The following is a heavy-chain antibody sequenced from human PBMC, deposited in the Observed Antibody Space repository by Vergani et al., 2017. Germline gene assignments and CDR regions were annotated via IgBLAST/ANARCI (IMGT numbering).Heavy chain of an antibody. D-gene: IGHD4-17*01. CDR1: GGTFSSYT. Sequence: QVQLVQSGAEVKKPGSSVKVSCKASGGTFSSYTISWVRQAPGQGLEWMGRIIPILGIANYAQKFQGRVTITADKSTSTAYRELSSLRSEDTAVYYCARDYGDYLKVVGPLGDAFDIWGQGTMVTVSS. J-gene: IGHJ3*02. CDR3: ARDYGDYLKVVGPLGDAFDI. V-gene: IGHV1-69*08. CDR2: IIPILGIA.